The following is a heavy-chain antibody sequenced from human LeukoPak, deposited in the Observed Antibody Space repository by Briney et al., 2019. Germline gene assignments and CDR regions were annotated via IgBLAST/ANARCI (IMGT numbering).Heavy chain of an antibody. J-gene: IGHJ4*02. CDR1: GYTFTSYY. V-gene: IGHV1-46*01. Sequence: ASVKVSCTASGYTFTSYYMHWVRQAPGQGLEWMGIINPSGGSTSYAQKSQGRVTMTGDTSTSTVYMELSSLRSEDTAVYYCARGSSWYDFDYWGQGTLVTVSS. CDR2: INPSGGST. CDR3: ARGSSWYDFDY. D-gene: IGHD6-13*01.